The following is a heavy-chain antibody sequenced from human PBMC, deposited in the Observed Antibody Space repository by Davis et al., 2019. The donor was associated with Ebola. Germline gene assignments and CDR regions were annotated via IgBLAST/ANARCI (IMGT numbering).Heavy chain of an antibody. CDR2: ISWSSATK. CDR3: ARSTALYYYGMDV. Sequence: GGSLRLSCAASGFTFSSYDMHWVRQAPGKGLEWVSGISWSSATKVYADSVKGRFTISRDNTKNSLYLQMYSLRTEDTALYYCARSTALYYYGMDVWGQGTTVTVSS. V-gene: IGHV3-9*01. CDR1: GFTFSSYD. D-gene: IGHD2-21*02. J-gene: IGHJ6*02.